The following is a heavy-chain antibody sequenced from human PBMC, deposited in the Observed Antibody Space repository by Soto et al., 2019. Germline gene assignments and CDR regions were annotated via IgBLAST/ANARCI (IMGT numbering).Heavy chain of an antibody. CDR3: ARERETTIFGVVMDYYYYGMDV. J-gene: IGHJ6*02. Sequence: GGSLRLSCAASGFTFSSYGMHWVRQAPGKGLEWVAVIWYDGSNKYYADSVKGRFTISRDNSKNTLYLQMNSLRAEDTAVYYCARERETTIFGVVMDYYYYGMDVWGQGTTVTVSS. D-gene: IGHD3-3*01. V-gene: IGHV3-33*01. CDR1: GFTFSSYG. CDR2: IWYDGSNK.